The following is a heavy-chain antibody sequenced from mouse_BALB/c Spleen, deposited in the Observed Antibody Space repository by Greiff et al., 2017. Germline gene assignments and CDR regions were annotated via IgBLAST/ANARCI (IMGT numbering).Heavy chain of an antibody. D-gene: IGHD2-4*01. Sequence: EVQLVESGPGLVKPSQSLSLTCTVTGYSITSDYAWNWIRQFPGNKLEWMGYISYSGSTSYNPSLKSRISITRDTSKNQFFLQLNSVTTEDTATYYCARRYDYDGVAWFAYWGQGTLVTVSA. CDR2: ISYSGST. CDR3: ARRYDYDGVAWFAY. CDR1: GYSITSDYA. J-gene: IGHJ3*01. V-gene: IGHV3-2*02.